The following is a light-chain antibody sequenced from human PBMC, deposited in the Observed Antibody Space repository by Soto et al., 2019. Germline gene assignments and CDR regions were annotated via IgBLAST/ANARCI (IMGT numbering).Light chain of an antibody. CDR2: GNN. CDR3: SSYAGSNNYV. V-gene: IGLV1-40*01. CDR1: SSNIGAGYD. Sequence: QSVLTQPPSVSGAPGQRVTISCTGSSSNIGAGYDVHWYQQLPGRAPKLLIYGNNNRPSGAPDRFSGSKSGTSASLAITGLQAEDEADYYCSSYAGSNNYVFGTGTKLTVL. J-gene: IGLJ1*01.